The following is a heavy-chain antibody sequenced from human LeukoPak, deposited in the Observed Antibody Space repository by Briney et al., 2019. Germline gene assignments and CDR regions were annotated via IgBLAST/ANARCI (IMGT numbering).Heavy chain of an antibody. D-gene: IGHD6-13*01. CDR1: GFTFSRYE. V-gene: IGHV3-48*03. CDR2: ISSSCSTI. CDR3: ARVAEAAAFDY. J-gene: IGHJ4*02. Sequence: GGALRVSCAASGFTFSRYEMNWVRQAPGKGLEGVSYISSSCSTIYYADSVKGRFTIPRDNAQNSLYLQLHSLRAEDTVVYYCARVAEAAAFDYWGEGTLVTVSS.